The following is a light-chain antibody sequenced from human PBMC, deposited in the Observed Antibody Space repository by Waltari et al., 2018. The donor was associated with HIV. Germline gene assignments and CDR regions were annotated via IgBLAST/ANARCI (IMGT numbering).Light chain of an antibody. Sequence: EIVMTQSPATLSFSPGERVALSCRASQGISTSLAWYQQKPGQAPRLLIYDASTRATDTPARFSGSGSGTEFTLNISSLQSEDCAIYYCQQYINWPPYTFGQGTKLEI. CDR3: QQYINWPPYT. V-gene: IGKV3-15*01. CDR1: QGISTS. CDR2: DAS. J-gene: IGKJ2*01.